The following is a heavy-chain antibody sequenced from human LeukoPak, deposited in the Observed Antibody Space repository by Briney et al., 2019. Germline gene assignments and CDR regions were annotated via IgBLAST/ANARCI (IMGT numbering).Heavy chain of an antibody. CDR1: GFTFDDYA. J-gene: IGHJ4*02. Sequence: PGGSLRLSCAASGFTFDDYAMHWVRQAPGKGLDWVSGISWNSAHIGYADSVKGRFTISRDNAKNSLYLQMNSLRAEDTAVYYCATQSYGLFDYWGQGTLVTVSS. D-gene: IGHD3-10*01. V-gene: IGHV3-9*01. CDR3: ATQSYGLFDY. CDR2: ISWNSAHI.